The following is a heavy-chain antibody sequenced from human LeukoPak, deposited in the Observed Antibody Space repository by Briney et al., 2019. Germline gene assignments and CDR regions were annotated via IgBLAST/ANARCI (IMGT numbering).Heavy chain of an antibody. V-gene: IGHV3-23*01. CDR3: AKDMRWFGAYFDY. D-gene: IGHD3-10*01. CDR1: GFTFSSYA. J-gene: IGHJ4*02. CDR2: ISGSGGST. Sequence: QTGGSLSLSCAPSGFTFSSYAMSGVRQAPGKGLEWVSAISGSGGSTYYADSVKGRFTISRDNSKNTLYLQMNSLRAEDTAVYYCAKDMRWFGAYFDYWGQGTLVTVSS.